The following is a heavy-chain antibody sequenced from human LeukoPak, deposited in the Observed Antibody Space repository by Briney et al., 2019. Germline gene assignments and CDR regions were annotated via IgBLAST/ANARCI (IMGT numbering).Heavy chain of an antibody. V-gene: IGHV3-7*01. J-gene: IGHJ4*02. CDR1: GFTFSSYW. D-gene: IGHD3-22*01. CDR2: IKQDGSEK. Sequence: GGSPRLSCAASGFTFSSYWMSWVRQAPRRGLEWVANIKQDGSEKYYVDSVKGRFTISRDNAKSSLYLQMNSLRGEDTAVYYCARGYYYDRSGYYVDFWGQGTLVTVSS. CDR3: ARGYYYDRSGYYVDF.